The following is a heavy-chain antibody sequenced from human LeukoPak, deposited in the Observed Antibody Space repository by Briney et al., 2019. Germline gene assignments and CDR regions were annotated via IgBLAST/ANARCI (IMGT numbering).Heavy chain of an antibody. CDR1: GYTFTRYY. CDR3: ATGLQYGLWGVPYFYYMHA. Sequence: ASVKASCKASGYTFTRYYMHWVRQAPGQGLEWMGWINPNSGGTNYAQKFQGRVTITGDTSITTAYMELGSLTSDDTAVYYCATGLQYGLWGVPYFYYMHAWGKGTTVVVSS. CDR2: INPNSGGT. V-gene: IGHV1-2*02. D-gene: IGHD3-10*01. J-gene: IGHJ6*03.